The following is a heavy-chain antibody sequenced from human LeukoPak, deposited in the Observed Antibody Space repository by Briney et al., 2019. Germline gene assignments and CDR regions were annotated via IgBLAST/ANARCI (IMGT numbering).Heavy chain of an antibody. V-gene: IGHV6-1*01. Sequence: SQTLSLTCGISGDSVSTNGVAWNWIRQSPSRGLEWLGRTYYRSKWYNDYAVSVKSRITINPDTSRNQFSLQLNSVTPEDTAVXXXXXGRSSAFDTWGQGTVVTVSS. CDR3: XXGRSSAFDT. CDR1: GDSVSTNGVA. D-gene: IGHD1-26*01. J-gene: IGHJ3*02. CDR2: TYYRSKWYN.